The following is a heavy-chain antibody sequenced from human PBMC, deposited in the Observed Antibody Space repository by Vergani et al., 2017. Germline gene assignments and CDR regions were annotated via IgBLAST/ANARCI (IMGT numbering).Heavy chain of an antibody. CDR2: IYYSGST. CDR1: GGSISSYY. D-gene: IGHD5-12*01. CDR3: ARLYIGAFDP. J-gene: IGHJ5*02. Sequence: QVQLPESGPGLVKPSETLSLTCTVSGGSISSYYWSWIRQPPGKGLEWIGYIYYSGSTNYNPSLKSRVTISVDTSKNQFSLKLSSVTAADTAVYYCARLYIGAFDPWGQGTLVTVSS. V-gene: IGHV4-59*01.